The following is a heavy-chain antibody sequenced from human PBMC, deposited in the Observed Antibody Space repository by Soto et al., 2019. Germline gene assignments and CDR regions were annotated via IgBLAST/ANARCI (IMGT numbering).Heavy chain of an antibody. D-gene: IGHD1-1*01. CDR2: INPDGSAT. CDR1: GLTFSDCW. CDR3: ARDPERFAFDY. V-gene: IGHV3-7*03. Sequence: GGSLRLSCSASGLTFSDCWMSWVRQAPGKGPEWVANINPDGSATYYVDSVQGRFTISRDNAKNSLYLQMSSLRAEDSAVYYCARDPERFAFDYWGQGTMVTVSS. J-gene: IGHJ4*02.